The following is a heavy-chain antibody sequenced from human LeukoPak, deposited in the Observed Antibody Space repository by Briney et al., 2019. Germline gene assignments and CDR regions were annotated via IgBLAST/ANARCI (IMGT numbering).Heavy chain of an antibody. Sequence: ASVKVSCKASGYTFTGYYMHWVRQAPGQGLEWMGWISAYNGNTNYAQKLQGRVTMTTDTSTSTAYMELRSLRSDDTAVYYCAGQGYCSSTSCYLGWFDPWGQGTLVTVSS. J-gene: IGHJ5*02. V-gene: IGHV1-18*04. CDR3: AGQGYCSSTSCYLGWFDP. CDR2: ISAYNGNT. D-gene: IGHD2-2*01. CDR1: GYTFTGYY.